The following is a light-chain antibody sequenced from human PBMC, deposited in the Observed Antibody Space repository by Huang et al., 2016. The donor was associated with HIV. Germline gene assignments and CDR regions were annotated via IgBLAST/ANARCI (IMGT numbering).Light chain of an antibody. CDR3: QQYGNSLFT. CDR2: GAS. CDR1: QSISSSY. Sequence: EIVLTQSPGTLSWSPGERATLSCRASQSISSSYLAWYQQKPGQAPRLLIYGASGRATGVPDRFSGSGSGTDFILTISRLEPEDFAVYYCQQYGNSLFTFGPGTKVDIK. J-gene: IGKJ3*01. V-gene: IGKV3-20*01.